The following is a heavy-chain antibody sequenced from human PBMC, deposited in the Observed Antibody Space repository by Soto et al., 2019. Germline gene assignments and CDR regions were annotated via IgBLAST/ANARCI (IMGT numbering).Heavy chain of an antibody. V-gene: IGHV3-7*01. CDR1: GFSFGSYW. D-gene: IGHD2-15*01. J-gene: IGHJ4*02. Sequence: EVQLVESGGGLVQPGGSLRLSCAASGFSFGSYWISWVRQAPGKGLEWVANIKEDGSEKYYVDSVKGRFTISRDNAKNALYLQMISLRAEDTAVYYCARDEGCGGGSCYSIWRYWGQGTLVTVSP. CDR2: IKEDGSEK. CDR3: ARDEGCGGGSCYSIWRY.